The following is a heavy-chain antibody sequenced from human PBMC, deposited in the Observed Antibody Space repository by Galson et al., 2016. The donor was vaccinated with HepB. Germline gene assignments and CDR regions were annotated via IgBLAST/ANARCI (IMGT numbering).Heavy chain of an antibody. J-gene: IGHJ3*01. CDR3: ARDSGFCRTIYCRGDAYDL. V-gene: IGHV3-7*01. Sequence: SLRLSCAASGFTISPYWMSWVRQTPGKGLEWVAIIKHDGSEEYYVDSVKGRFTISRDNAKNSLYLEMNSLRAEDSSLYFCARDSGFCRTIYCRGDAYDLWGQGTMVTVS. CDR2: IKHDGSEE. D-gene: IGHD2-15*01. CDR1: GFTISPYW.